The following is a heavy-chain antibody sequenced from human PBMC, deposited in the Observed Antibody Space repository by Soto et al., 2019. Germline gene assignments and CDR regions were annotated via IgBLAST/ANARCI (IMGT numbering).Heavy chain of an antibody. J-gene: IGHJ6*02. Sequence: SVKVSCKASGGTFSSYAISWVRQAPGQGLEWMGGIIPIFGTANYAQKFQGRVTITADESTSTAYMELSSLRSEDTAVYYCARGKGDGYTMSYYYYYGMDVWGQGTTVTVYS. CDR1: GGTFSSYA. CDR2: IIPIFGTA. D-gene: IGHD5-12*01. CDR3: ARGKGDGYTMSYYYYYGMDV. V-gene: IGHV1-69*13.